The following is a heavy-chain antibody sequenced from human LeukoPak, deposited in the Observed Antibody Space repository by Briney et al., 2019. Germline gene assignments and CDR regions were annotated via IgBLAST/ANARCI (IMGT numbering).Heavy chain of an antibody. V-gene: IGHV3-21*01. D-gene: IGHD2-15*01. J-gene: IGHJ5*02. CDR3: ACSAT. CDR2: ISTSSSYI. Sequence: GGSLRLSCAASGFTFSSYSMNWVRQAPGTGLEWVSSISTSSSYIYYADSLKGRFTISRDNAKNSLYLQMNSLRAEDTGVYYCACSATWGQGTPVTVSS. CDR1: GFTFSSYS.